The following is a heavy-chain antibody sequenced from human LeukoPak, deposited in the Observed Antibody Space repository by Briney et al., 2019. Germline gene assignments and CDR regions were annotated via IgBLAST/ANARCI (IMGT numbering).Heavy chain of an antibody. J-gene: IGHJ4*02. D-gene: IGHD6-19*01. Sequence: GGSLRLSCAASGFTFSNAWMSWVRQAPGKGLEWVGRIKSKTDGGTTDYAAPVKGRFTISRDDSKNTLYLQMNSPKTEDTAVYYCTTAYEQWLAHYYDYWGQGTLVTVSS. CDR3: TTAYEQWLAHYYDY. CDR2: IKSKTDGGTT. CDR1: GFTFSNAW. V-gene: IGHV3-15*01.